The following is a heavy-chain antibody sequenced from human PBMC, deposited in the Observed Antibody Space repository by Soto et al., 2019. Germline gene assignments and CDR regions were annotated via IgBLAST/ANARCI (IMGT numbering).Heavy chain of an antibody. Sequence: EVQLLESGGGLVQPGGSLRLSCAASGFTFNNYAMTWVRQAPGKGLEWVSAISGGGGTTSYAESVKGRFTVSRDGSKNTLYLQMSSLRAEDTALYYCAKGRGGSGSLTPRVDFWGQGTLVTVSS. D-gene: IGHD3-10*01. CDR1: GFTFNNYA. J-gene: IGHJ4*02. CDR2: ISGGGGTT. V-gene: IGHV3-23*01. CDR3: AKGRGGSGSLTPRVDF.